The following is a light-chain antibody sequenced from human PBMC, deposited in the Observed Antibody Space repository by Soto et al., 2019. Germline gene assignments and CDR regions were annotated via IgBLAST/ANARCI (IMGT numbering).Light chain of an antibody. CDR3: QQRSNWPTT. V-gene: IGKV3-11*01. CDR2: DAS. J-gene: IGKJ2*01. CDR1: QSVSSY. Sequence: EIVLTQSPATLSLSPGERATLPCRASQSVSSYLAWYQQKPGQAPRLLIYDASNRATGIPARFSGSGSGTDFTLTISSLEPDDFAVYYCQQRSNWPTTFGQGTKLEIK.